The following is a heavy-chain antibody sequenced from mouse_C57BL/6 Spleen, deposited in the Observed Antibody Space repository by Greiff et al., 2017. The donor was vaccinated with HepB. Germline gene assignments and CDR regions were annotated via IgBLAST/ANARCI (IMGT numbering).Heavy chain of an antibody. V-gene: IGHV1-80*01. Sequence: QVQLKESGAELVKPGASVKISCKASGYAFSSYWMNWVKQRPGKGLEWIGQIYPGDGDTNYNGKFKGKATLTADKSSSTAYMQLSSLTSEDSAVYFCARSEGDGYYDYWGQGTTLTVSS. D-gene: IGHD2-3*01. CDR3: ARSEGDGYYDY. CDR1: GYAFSSYW. CDR2: IYPGDGDT. J-gene: IGHJ2*01.